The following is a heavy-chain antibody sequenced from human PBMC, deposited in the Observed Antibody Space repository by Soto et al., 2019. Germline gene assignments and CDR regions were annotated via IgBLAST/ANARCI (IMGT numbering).Heavy chain of an antibody. CDR2: IFSNDEK. V-gene: IGHV2-26*01. CDR1: GFSLSNARMG. J-gene: IGHJ4*02. Sequence: KSGPTLVNPTETLTLTCTVSGFSLSNARMGVSWIRQPPGKALEWLAHIFSNDEKSYITSLKTRLTISKDTSKNQVLLTMTDMDPVDTATYYCARMIFGRNVYYFDYWGRGTLVTVSS. D-gene: IGHD3-3*01. CDR3: ARMIFGRNVYYFDY.